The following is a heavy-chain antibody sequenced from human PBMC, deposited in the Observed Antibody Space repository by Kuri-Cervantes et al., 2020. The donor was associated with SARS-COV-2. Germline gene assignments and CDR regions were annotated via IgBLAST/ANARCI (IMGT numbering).Heavy chain of an antibody. Sequence: ESLKISCAVSGYSISSGYYWGWIRQPPGKGLEWIGSIYHSGSTYYNPSLKSRVTISVDTSKNQFSLKLSSVTAADTAVYYCAGGTSITIFGVVGWFDPWGQGTLVTVSS. D-gene: IGHD3-3*01. V-gene: IGHV4-38-2*01. J-gene: IGHJ5*02. CDR3: AGGTSITIFGVVGWFDP. CDR2: IYHSGST. CDR1: GYSISSGYY.